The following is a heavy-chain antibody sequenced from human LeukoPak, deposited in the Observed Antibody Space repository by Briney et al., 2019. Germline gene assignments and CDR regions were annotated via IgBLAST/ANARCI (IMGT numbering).Heavy chain of an antibody. Sequence: APVKVSCKASGYTFTSYYMHWVRQAPGQGLEWMGIINPSGGSTSYAQKFQGRVTMTRDTSTSTVYMELSSLRSEDAAVYYCARPGIAASHFDYWGQGTLVTVSS. D-gene: IGHD6-13*01. CDR1: GYTFTSYY. CDR2: INPSGGST. V-gene: IGHV1-46*01. J-gene: IGHJ4*02. CDR3: ARPGIAASHFDY.